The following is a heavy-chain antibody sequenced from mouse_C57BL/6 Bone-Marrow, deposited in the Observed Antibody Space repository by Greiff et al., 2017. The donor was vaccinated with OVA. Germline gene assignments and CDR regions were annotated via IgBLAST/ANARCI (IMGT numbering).Heavy chain of an antibody. CDR2: INTSTGGT. Sequence: VQLQQSGPELVKPGASVKISCKASGYSFTGYYMHWVKQSSDKSLEWIGEINTSTGGTSYNQKFKGKATLTVDNSSSTAYMQLKSLTSEDSAVYYCSNYYGSSYWGQGTTLTVSS. D-gene: IGHD1-1*01. CDR1: GYSFTGYY. V-gene: IGHV1-43*01. J-gene: IGHJ2*01. CDR3: SNYYGSSY.